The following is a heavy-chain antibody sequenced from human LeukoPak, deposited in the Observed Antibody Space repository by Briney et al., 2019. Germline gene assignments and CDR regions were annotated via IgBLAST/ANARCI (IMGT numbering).Heavy chain of an antibody. Sequence: GGSLRLSCAASGFTFSSFWMTWVRQAPGKGLEWVSIISASGSSAYYADSVKGRFTISRDNPKNTLYLQMNSLRAEDTAVYYCAKDHDRGFSYFNDYWGQGALVTVSS. J-gene: IGHJ4*02. V-gene: IGHV3-23*01. CDR1: GFTFSSFW. CDR2: ISASGSSA. D-gene: IGHD3-10*01. CDR3: AKDHDRGFSYFNDY.